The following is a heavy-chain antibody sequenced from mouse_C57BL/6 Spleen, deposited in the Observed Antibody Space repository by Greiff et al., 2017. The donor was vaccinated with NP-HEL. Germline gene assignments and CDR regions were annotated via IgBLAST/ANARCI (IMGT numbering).Heavy chain of an antibody. CDR1: GYTFTDYE. CDR2: IDPETGGT. Sequence: QVQLKESGAELVRPGASVTLSCKASGYTFTDYEMHWVKQTPVHGLEWIGAIDPETGGTAYNQKFKGKAILTADKSSSTAYMELRSLTSEDSAVYYCTNHYYGSFSMDYWGQRTSVTVSS. V-gene: IGHV1-15*01. J-gene: IGHJ4*01. D-gene: IGHD1-1*01. CDR3: TNHYYGSFSMDY.